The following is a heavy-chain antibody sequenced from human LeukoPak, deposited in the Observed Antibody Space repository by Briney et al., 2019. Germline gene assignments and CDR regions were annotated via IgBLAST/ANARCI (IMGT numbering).Heavy chain of an antibody. CDR1: GFTFSSHS. CDR3: ARGAYYYED. V-gene: IGHV3-48*01. J-gene: IGHJ4*02. CDR2: ISRSSSTI. Sequence: GGSLRLSCAASGFTFSSHSMNWVRQAPGKGLEWVSYISRSSSTIYYADSVKGRFTISRDNAKNSLYLQMNSLRAEDTAVYYCARGAYYYEDWGQGTLVTVSS. D-gene: IGHD3-22*01.